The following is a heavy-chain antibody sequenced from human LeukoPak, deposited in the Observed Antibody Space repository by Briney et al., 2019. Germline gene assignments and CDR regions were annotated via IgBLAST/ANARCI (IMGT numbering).Heavy chain of an antibody. V-gene: IGHV6-1*01. CDR1: GDSVSSNSAT. CDR3: AKAGYSYGYRERYYGMDV. CDR2: TYYRSKWYN. J-gene: IGHJ6*02. Sequence: SQTLSLTCAISGDSVSSNSATWNWIRQSPSRGLEWLGRTYYRSKWYNDYAVSVKSRISINPDTSKSQFSLQLNSVTPEDTAVYYCAKAGYSYGYRERYYGMDVWGQGTTVTVSS. D-gene: IGHD5-18*01.